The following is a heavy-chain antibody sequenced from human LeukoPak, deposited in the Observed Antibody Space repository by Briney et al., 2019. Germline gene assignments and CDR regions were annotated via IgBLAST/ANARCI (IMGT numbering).Heavy chain of an antibody. D-gene: IGHD3-10*01. Sequence: GGSLRLSCAASGFSFKKFAVRWIRQAPGRGLEYVSGINSDGATSHYADSAKGRFTISRDNSKNALYLQLSSLRPEDTALYYCVKTMVVFGGLIRTDAFDVWGQGTMVTVSS. CDR3: VKTMVVFGGLIRTDAFDV. CDR2: INSDGATS. CDR1: GFSFKKFA. V-gene: IGHV3-64D*06. J-gene: IGHJ3*01.